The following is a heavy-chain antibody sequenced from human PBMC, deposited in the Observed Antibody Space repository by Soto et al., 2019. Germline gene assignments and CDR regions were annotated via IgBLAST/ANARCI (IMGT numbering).Heavy chain of an antibody. CDR2: INSDGSST. Sequence: GGSLRLSCAASGFTFSSYWMHWVRQAPGKGLVWVSRINSDGSSTSYADSVKGRFTISRDNAKNTLYLQMNSLRAEDTAVYYCARDLGYYDILTGYNLFDYWGQGILVTVSS. CDR3: ARDLGYYDILTGYNLFDY. V-gene: IGHV3-74*01. D-gene: IGHD3-9*01. CDR1: GFTFSSYW. J-gene: IGHJ4*02.